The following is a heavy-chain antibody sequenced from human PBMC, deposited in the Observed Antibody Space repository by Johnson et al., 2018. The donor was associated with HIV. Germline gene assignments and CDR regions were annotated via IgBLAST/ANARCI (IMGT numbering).Heavy chain of an antibody. D-gene: IGHD6-6*01. Sequence: VQLVESGGGRVQPGGSLRLSCAASGFTFSSYWMHWVRQAPGKGLVWVSRISGDGSSSSYADSVKGRFTISRDNAKNTLYLQLNSLRVEDTAIYYCARAQLLADDAFNNWGQGTMVTVS. CDR1: GFTFSSYW. V-gene: IGHV3-74*01. CDR3: ARAQLLADDAFNN. CDR2: ISGDGSSS. J-gene: IGHJ3*02.